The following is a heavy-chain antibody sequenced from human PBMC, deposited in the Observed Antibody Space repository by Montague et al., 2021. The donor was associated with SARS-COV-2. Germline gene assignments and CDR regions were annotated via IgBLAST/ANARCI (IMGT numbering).Heavy chain of an antibody. Sequence: SETLSLTCTVSGDSVSHDFWTWIRQPPGKGLEWIGYVYYSRSSSXXPSLRGRVSIAVDTSKNQFALGLSTVTAADTAIYYCVRDAAPSGSGTFYDYWGQGTLVAVSS. CDR1: GDSVSHDF. CDR3: VRDAAPSGSGTFYDY. D-gene: IGHD1-26*01. J-gene: IGHJ4*02. CDR2: VYYSRSS. V-gene: IGHV4-59*02.